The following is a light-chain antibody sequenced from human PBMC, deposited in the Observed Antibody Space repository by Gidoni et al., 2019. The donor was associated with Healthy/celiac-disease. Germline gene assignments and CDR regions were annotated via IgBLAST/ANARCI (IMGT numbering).Light chain of an antibody. CDR3: QSYDSSLSGSRV. J-gene: IGLJ1*01. Sequence: QSVLTQPPSVSGAPGQRVTISCTGSSSNIGAGYDVHWYQQLPGTAPKLLIYGNSNRPAGVPARFYGSKSGTSASLAITGLQAEDEADYYCQSYDSSLSGSRVFGTGTKVTVL. CDR2: GNS. V-gene: IGLV1-40*01. CDR1: SSNIGAGYD.